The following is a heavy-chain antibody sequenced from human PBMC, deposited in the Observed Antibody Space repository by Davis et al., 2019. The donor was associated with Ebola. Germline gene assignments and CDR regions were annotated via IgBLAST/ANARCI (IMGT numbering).Heavy chain of an antibody. CDR3: ARDLVPGYSYGYHAFDI. D-gene: IGHD5-18*01. Sequence: GESLKISCKGSGYSFTSYWIGWVRQAPGQGLEWMGIINPSGGSTSYAQKFQGRVTMTRDTSTSTVYMELSSLRSEDTAVYYCARDLVPGYSYGYHAFDIWGQGTMVTVSS. J-gene: IGHJ3*02. CDR2: INPSGGST. CDR1: GYSFTSYW. V-gene: IGHV1-46*01.